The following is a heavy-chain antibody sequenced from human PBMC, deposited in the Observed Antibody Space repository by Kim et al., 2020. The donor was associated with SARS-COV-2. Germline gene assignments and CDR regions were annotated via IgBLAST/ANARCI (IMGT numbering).Heavy chain of an antibody. CDR1: GFTFSSYG. Sequence: GGSLRLSCAASGFTFSSYGMHWVRQAPGKGLEWVAVIWYDGSNKYYADSVKGRFTISRDNSKNPLYLQMNSLRAEDTDVYYCARDRLSRLMITFGGVIDYGMDVWGQGTTVTVSS. V-gene: IGHV3-33*01. CDR3: ARDRLSRLMITFGGVIDYGMDV. D-gene: IGHD3-16*02. J-gene: IGHJ6*02. CDR2: IWYDGSNK.